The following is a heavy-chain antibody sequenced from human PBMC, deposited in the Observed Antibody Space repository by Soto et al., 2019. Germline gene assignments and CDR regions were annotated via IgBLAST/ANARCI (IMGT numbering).Heavy chain of an antibody. Sequence: ASVKVSCKASGYTFTRYGISWVRQAPGQGLEWMGWISGYNGDTKYAQKLQGRVTMTIDTSTTTTYMELRSLTSDDTAVYYCAKNGQPPYYYYGLDVWGQGTKVTVSS. CDR1: GYTFTRYG. CDR2: ISGYNGDT. V-gene: IGHV1-18*01. D-gene: IGHD2-8*01. CDR3: AKNGQPPYYYYGLDV. J-gene: IGHJ6*02.